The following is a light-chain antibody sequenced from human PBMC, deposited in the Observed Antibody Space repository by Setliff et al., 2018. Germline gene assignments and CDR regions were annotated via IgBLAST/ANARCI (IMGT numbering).Light chain of an antibody. Sequence: QSALTQPASVSGSPGQSTTISCTGTSSDIGSYTLVSWYQQQQGKGPKLMIYEVSKRPSGVSNRFSGSKSGNTASLSISGLEAEDEADYNCCSYAGSGTFYVFGTGTK. CDR3: CSYAGSGTFYV. CDR1: SSDIGSYTL. CDR2: EVS. J-gene: IGLJ1*01. V-gene: IGLV2-23*02.